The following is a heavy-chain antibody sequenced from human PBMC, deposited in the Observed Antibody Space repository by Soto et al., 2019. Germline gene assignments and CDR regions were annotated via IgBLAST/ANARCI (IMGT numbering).Heavy chain of an antibody. Sequence: QVQLVESGEGVVQPGGSLSLSCAPTGFTFSNYGMHGVRQAPAKGLDWGSFVWYDGRDKYYADSVKGRLPISRDNSSNTLYLQMNSLRVEDTAVYYCARLGYCIVTGCYARTYDMDVWGQGTTVTVSS. V-gene: IGHV3-33*01. CDR2: VWYDGRDK. CDR3: ARLGYCIVTGCYARTYDMDV. CDR1: GFTFSNYG. J-gene: IGHJ6*02. D-gene: IGHD2-2*01.